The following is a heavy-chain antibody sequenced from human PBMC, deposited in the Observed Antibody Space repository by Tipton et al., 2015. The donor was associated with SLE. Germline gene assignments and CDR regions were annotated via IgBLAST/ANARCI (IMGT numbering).Heavy chain of an antibody. J-gene: IGHJ4*02. V-gene: IGHV4-59*11. CDR2: IYYSGST. CDR1: GGSISSHY. D-gene: IGHD2-2*01. CDR3: ARGPAGQADF. Sequence: TLSLTCTVSGGSISSHYWSWIRQPPGKGLEWIGYIYYSGSTNYNPSLKSRVAISVDTSKNQFSLKLSSVTAADTAVYYCARGPAGQADFWGQGTLVTVSS.